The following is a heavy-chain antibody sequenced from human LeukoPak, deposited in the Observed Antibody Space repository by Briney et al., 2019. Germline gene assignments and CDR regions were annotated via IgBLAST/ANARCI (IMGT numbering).Heavy chain of an antibody. J-gene: IGHJ5*02. CDR3: ARVREASSSWYPWGWFDP. CDR1: GYTFTSYD. D-gene: IGHD6-13*01. CDR2: MNPNSGNT. V-gene: IGHV1-8*01. Sequence: ASVKVSCKASGYTFTSYDINWVRQATGQGLEWMGWMNPNSGNTGYAQKFQGRVTMTRNTSISTAYMELSRLRSDDTAVYYCARVREASSSWYPWGWFDPWGQGTLVTVSS.